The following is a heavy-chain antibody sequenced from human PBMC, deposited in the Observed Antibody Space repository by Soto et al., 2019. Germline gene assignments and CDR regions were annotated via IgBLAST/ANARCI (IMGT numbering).Heavy chain of an antibody. J-gene: IGHJ4*02. V-gene: IGHV3-21*01. CDR3: ARVGRLLWFGELSFDY. D-gene: IGHD3-10*01. Sequence: WVSLRLSXAASGFTFSSYSMNWVRQAPGKGLEWVSSISSSSSYIYYADSVKGRFTISRDNAKNSLYLQMDSLRAEDTAVYYCARVGRLLWFGELSFDYWGQGTLVTVSS. CDR2: ISSSSSYI. CDR1: GFTFSSYS.